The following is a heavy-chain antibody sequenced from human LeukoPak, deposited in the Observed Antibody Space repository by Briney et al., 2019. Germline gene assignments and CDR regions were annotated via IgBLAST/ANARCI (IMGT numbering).Heavy chain of an antibody. Sequence: SETLSLTCAVYGGSYSGYYWSWIRQPPGKGLEWIGEINHSGSTNYNPSLKSRVTISVDTSKNQFSLKLSSVTAADTAVYYCARFMVRGRYYYYYMDVWGKGTTVTISS. CDR2: INHSGST. CDR1: GGSYSGYY. D-gene: IGHD3-10*01. V-gene: IGHV4-34*01. CDR3: ARFMVRGRYYYYYMDV. J-gene: IGHJ6*03.